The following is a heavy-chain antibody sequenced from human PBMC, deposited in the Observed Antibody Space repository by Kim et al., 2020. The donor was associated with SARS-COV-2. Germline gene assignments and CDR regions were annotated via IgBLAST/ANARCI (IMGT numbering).Heavy chain of an antibody. D-gene: IGHD3-22*01. Sequence: ASVKVSCKASGFTFIAYFIHWWRQAPGLGLQWMGRVSPYIGDTIYPQNFRGRVTMTSDTSITTAYLELRNLKSDDTAIYFCARVATNYQNNGYSDYWGQGTLVTVAS. CDR3: ARVATNYQNNGYSDY. CDR1: GFTFIAYF. J-gene: IGHJ4*02. CDR2: VSPYIGDT. V-gene: IGHV1-2*06.